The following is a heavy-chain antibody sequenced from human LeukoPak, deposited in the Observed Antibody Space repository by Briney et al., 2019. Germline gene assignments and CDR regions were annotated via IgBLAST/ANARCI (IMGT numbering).Heavy chain of an antibody. CDR3: AKGGLYYYDSSGYFDY. V-gene: IGHV3-23*01. Sequence: PGGSLRLSCAASGFTFSSYAMSWVRQAPGKGLEWVSGISGSGDNTYYADSVKGRFTISRDNSKNTLYVQVNSLGTEDTAAYYCAKGGLYYYDSSGYFDYWGQGTLVTVSS. D-gene: IGHD3-22*01. CDR1: GFTFSSYA. CDR2: ISGSGDNT. J-gene: IGHJ4*02.